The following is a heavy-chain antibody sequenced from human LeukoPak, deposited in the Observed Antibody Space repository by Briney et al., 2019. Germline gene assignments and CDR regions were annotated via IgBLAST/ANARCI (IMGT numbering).Heavy chain of an antibody. J-gene: IGHJ1*01. CDR3: VKDRERGGNGPIRH. Sequence: GGSLRLSCAASGFTFHDYNMHWDRQAPGKGLEWVSHITWDDGSTYYADSVKGRFTISRDNSKNSLYLQMNSLSTEDTALYYCVKDRERGGNGPIRHWGQGTLVTVSS. V-gene: IGHV3-43*01. CDR2: ITWDDGST. D-gene: IGHD4-23*01. CDR1: GFTFHDYN.